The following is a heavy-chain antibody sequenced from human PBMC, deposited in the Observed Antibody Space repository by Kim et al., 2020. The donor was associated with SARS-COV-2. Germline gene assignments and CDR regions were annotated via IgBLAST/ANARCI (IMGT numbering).Heavy chain of an antibody. D-gene: IGHD3-10*01. Sequence: YYAASVKGRFTISRDNAKNSLYLQMNSLRAEDTAVYYCARGYDGSGSSDYWGQGTLVTVSS. V-gene: IGHV3-21*01. J-gene: IGHJ4*02. CDR3: ARGYDGSGSSDY.